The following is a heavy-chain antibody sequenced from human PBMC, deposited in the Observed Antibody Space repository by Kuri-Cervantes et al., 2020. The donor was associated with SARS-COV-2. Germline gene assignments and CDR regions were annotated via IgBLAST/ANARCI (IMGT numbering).Heavy chain of an antibody. Sequence: ETLSLTCTVSGGSISSYYWSWVRQAPGKGLEWVSGISGSGANTYYADSVKGWFTISRDNSKNTLYLQMNSPRAEDTAVYYCVKDSRVYYFDYWGQGTLVTVSS. V-gene: IGHV3-23*01. CDR3: VKDSRVYYFDY. J-gene: IGHJ4*02. D-gene: IGHD2/OR15-2a*01. CDR2: ISGSGANT. CDR1: GGSISSYY.